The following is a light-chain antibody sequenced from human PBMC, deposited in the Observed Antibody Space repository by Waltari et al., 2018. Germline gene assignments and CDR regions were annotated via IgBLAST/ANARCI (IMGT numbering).Light chain of an antibody. CDR2: LDS. CDR3: HVWDGKTVM. CDR1: NVEGGR. J-gene: IGLJ3*02. Sequence: SSVLTQAPPCSVAPGQTAAGTSGGDNVEGGRDHSYQQRPGRAPVLVVYLDSDRPSGIPDRFSGSKSGNAATLTISRVEAGDEADYYCHVWDGKTVMFGGGTKLTVL. V-gene: IGLV3-21*02.